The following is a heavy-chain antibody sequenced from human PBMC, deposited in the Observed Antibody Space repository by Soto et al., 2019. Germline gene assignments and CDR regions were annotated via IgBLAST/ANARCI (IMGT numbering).Heavy chain of an antibody. V-gene: IGHV4-31*03. CDR1: GGSISSGGYY. D-gene: IGHD3-22*01. J-gene: IGHJ6*02. CDR2: IYYSGST. CDR3: ARDLRGYYDSSGYYLGYYYGMDV. Sequence: SETLSLTCTVSGGSISSGGYYWSWVRQHPGKGLEWIGYIYYSGSTYYNPSLKSRVTISVDTSKNQFSLKLSSVTAADTAVYYCARDLRGYYDSSGYYLGYYYGMDVWGQGTTVTVSS.